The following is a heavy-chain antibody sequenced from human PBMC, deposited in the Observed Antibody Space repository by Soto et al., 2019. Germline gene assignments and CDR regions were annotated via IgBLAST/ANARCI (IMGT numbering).Heavy chain of an antibody. CDR3: ARVGAPYNWNYEDAFDI. CDR1: GYTFNSYD. V-gene: IGHV1-8*01. D-gene: IGHD1-7*01. J-gene: IGHJ3*02. CDR2: MNPNSGNT. Sequence: ASVKVSCKASGYTFNSYDINWVRQATGQGLEWMGWMNPNSGNTGYAQKFQGRVTMTRNTSISTAYMELSSLRSEDTAVYYCARVGAPYNWNYEDAFDIWGQGTMVTVSS.